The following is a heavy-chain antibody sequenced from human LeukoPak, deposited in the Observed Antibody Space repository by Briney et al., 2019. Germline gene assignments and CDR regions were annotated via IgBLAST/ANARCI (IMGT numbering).Heavy chain of an antibody. CDR1: GYTFTGYY. CDR3: ARGGAYGFYYDSSGFLDY. D-gene: IGHD3-22*01. J-gene: IGHJ4*02. Sequence: ASVKASCKASGYTFTGYYMHWVRQAPGQGLEWMGWINPNSGGTNYAQKFQGRVTMTRDTSISTAYMELSRLRSDDTAVYYCARGGAYGFYYDSSGFLDYWGQGTLVTVSS. CDR2: INPNSGGT. V-gene: IGHV1-2*02.